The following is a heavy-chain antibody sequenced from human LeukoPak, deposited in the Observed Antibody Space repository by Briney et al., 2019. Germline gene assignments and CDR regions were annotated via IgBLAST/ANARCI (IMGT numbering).Heavy chain of an antibody. J-gene: IGHJ4*02. Sequence: GASLKISCKGSGSSFTSYWIGWVRQMPGKGLEWMGIIYPGDSDTRYSPSFQGQVTISADKSISTAYLQWSSLKASDTAMYYCARIYDFWSGYPQYYFDYWGQGTLVTVSS. CDR2: IYPGDSDT. CDR1: GSSFTSYW. D-gene: IGHD3-3*01. V-gene: IGHV5-51*01. CDR3: ARIYDFWSGYPQYYFDY.